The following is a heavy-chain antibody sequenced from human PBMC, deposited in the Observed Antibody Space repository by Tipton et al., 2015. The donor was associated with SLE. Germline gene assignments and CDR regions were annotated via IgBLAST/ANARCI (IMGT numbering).Heavy chain of an antibody. CDR2: ISWNGGVR. V-gene: IGHV3-20*04. D-gene: IGHD3-10*01. Sequence: SLRLSCEGSGFTFDDYGMNWVRQAPGKGLEWVSGISWNGGVRGYAESVNGRFTISRDNAENSLYLQMNTLGAEDTALYYCAREGNYFGSGSFSRFFDFWGQGALVTISS. CDR1: GFTFDDYG. J-gene: IGHJ4*02. CDR3: AREGNYFGSGSFSRFFDF.